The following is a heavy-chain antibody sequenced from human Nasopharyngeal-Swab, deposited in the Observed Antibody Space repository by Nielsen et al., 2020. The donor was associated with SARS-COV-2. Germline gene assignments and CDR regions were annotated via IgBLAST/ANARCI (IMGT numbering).Heavy chain of an antibody. CDR1: GFTFSTFG. J-gene: IGHJ4*02. CDR3: ARDEAGTANSGFDY. D-gene: IGHD1-1*01. V-gene: IGHV3-33*01. CDR2: IWYDGSNK. Sequence: GESLKISCAASGFTFSTFGMHWVRQAPGKGLEWVAVIWYDGSNKYYADSAKGRFTISRDNSKNTLYLQMNSLRAEDTAIYYCARDEAGTANSGFDYWGQGTLVTVSS.